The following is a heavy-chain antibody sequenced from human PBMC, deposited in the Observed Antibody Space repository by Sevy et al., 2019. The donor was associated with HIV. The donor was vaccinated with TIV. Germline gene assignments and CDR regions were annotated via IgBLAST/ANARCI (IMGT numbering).Heavy chain of an antibody. CDR1: GFTFSSYA. D-gene: IGHD6-19*01. Sequence: GGSLRLSCAASGFTFSSYAMSWVRQAPGKGLEWVSTISSRGGSRYYEDSVKGRFTISRDNSKNTLYLLMNSLRAEDTALYYCAKAGVAVTGTFDLFYFDYWGQGTLVTVSS. V-gene: IGHV3-23*01. CDR2: ISSRGGSR. CDR3: AKAGVAVTGTFDLFYFDY. J-gene: IGHJ4*02.